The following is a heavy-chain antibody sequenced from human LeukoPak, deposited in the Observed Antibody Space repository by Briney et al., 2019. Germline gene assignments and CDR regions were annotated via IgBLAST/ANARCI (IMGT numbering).Heavy chain of an antibody. CDR2: INRDGSYT. J-gene: IGHJ4*02. D-gene: IGHD3-16*01. CDR1: GFTFSSYW. CDR3: TRDTFGGDDL. Sequence: GGSLRLSCAASGFTFSSYWMHWVRQAPGKGLVWVSHINRDGSYTSYADSVKGRFTISRDNAKNTVYLQMNSLRAEDTALYYCTRDTFGGDDLWGQEPLDTVSS. V-gene: IGHV3-74*01.